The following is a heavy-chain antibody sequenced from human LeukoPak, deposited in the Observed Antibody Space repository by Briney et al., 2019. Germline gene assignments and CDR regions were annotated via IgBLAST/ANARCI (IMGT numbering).Heavy chain of an antibody. V-gene: IGHV1-8*01. J-gene: IGHJ4*02. CDR3: ARGSSVDTAMVTDY. CDR1: GYTFTSYD. D-gene: IGHD5-18*01. Sequence: GASVKVSCKASGYTFTSYDINWVRQATGQGLEWMGWMNPNSGNTGYAQKFQGRVTMTRNTSIGTAYMELSSLRSEDTAVYYCARGSSVDTAMVTDYWGQGTLVTVSS. CDR2: MNPNSGNT.